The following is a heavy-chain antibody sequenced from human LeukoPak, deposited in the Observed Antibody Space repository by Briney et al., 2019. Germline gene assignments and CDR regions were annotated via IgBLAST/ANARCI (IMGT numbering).Heavy chain of an antibody. J-gene: IGHJ4*02. CDR2: INPNSGGT. CDR1: GYTFTGYY. Sequence: GASVKVSCKASGYTFTGYYMHWVRQAPGQGLEWMGWINPNSGGTNYAQKFQGRVTMTRDTSISTAYMELSRLRSDDTAVYYCARLWIAVASKLISFDYWGQGTLVTVSS. V-gene: IGHV1-2*02. CDR3: ARLWIAVASKLISFDY. D-gene: IGHD6-19*01.